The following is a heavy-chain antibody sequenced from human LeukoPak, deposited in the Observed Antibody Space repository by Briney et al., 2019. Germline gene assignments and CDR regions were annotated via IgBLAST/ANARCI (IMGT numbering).Heavy chain of an antibody. Sequence: GGSLRLSCAASGFTFSSYAMSWVRQSPGKGLEWVSAISGSGGNTYSADSVKGRCTISRDNSLQTLFQHMNSLRAEDTAVYYCARGMSATSGYLELEYWGQGALVTVST. D-gene: IGHD3-22*01. CDR3: ARGMSATSGYLELEY. J-gene: IGHJ4*02. CDR1: GFTFSSYA. CDR2: ISGSGGNT. V-gene: IGHV3-23*01.